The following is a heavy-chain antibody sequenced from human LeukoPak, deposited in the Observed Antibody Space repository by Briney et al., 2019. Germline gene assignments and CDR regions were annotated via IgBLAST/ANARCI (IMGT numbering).Heavy chain of an antibody. D-gene: IGHD6-13*01. V-gene: IGHV1-8*02. Sequence: ASVKVSCKASGYTFTSYGISWVRQATGQGLEWMGWMNPNSGNTGYAQKFQGRVTMTRNTSISTAYMELSSLRSEDTAVYYCARDHSSWYRGWFDPWGQGTLVTVSS. CDR1: GYTFTSYG. CDR2: MNPNSGNT. J-gene: IGHJ5*02. CDR3: ARDHSSWYRGWFDP.